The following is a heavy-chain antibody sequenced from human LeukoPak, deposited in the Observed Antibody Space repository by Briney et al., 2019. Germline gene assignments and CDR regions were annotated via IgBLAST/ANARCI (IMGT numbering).Heavy chain of an antibody. V-gene: IGHV4-38-2*01. CDR2: IYHTGIT. J-gene: IGHJ3*01. CDR1: GDSLSSSNY. CDR3: ATDNGPWGYDALDV. Sequence: SETLSLTCLVSGDSLSSSNYWGWIRQPPGKGLEWIGSIYHTGITYYNPSLKSRVTLSVDTSKNQFSLRMNSVTAADTAFYYCATDNGPWGYDALDVWGQGTVVTVSS. D-gene: IGHD3-16*01.